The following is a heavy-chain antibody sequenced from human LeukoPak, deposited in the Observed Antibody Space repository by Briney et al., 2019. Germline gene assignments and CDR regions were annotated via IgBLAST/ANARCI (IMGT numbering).Heavy chain of an antibody. D-gene: IGHD3-22*01. CDR3: ARDRLYYYDSSGYLDY. CDR2: IYSSGST. V-gene: IGHV4-4*07. CDR1: DGSMNNHF. J-gene: IGHJ4*02. Sequence: SETLSLTCSVSDGSMNNHFWSWIRQPAGKGLELIGRIYSSGSTIYNPSLKSRVSMSVDTSKKQLSLRLSSLTAADTAVYYCARDRLYYYDSSGYLDYWGQGTLVTVSS.